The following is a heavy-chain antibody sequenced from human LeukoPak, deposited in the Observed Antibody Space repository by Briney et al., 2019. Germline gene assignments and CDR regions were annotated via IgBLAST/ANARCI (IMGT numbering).Heavy chain of an antibody. CDR1: GFTFSDYY. J-gene: IGHJ4*02. CDR2: ISSSGSTI. CDR3: VKARYFDWELNFDY. Sequence: GGSLRLSCAASGFTFSDYYMSWIRQAPGKGLEWVSYISSSGSTIYYADSVKGRFTISRDNSKNTLYLQMNNLRGEDTAAYYCVKARYFDWELNFDYWGQGALVTVSS. V-gene: IGHV3-11*01. D-gene: IGHD3-9*01.